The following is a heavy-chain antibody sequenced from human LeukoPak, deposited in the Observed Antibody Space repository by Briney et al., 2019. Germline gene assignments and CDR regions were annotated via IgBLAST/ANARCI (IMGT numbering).Heavy chain of an antibody. D-gene: IGHD6-19*01. CDR2: INHSGST. Sequence: SETLSLTCAVYGGSFSGYYWSWIRQPPGKGLEWIGEINHSGSTNYNPSLKSRVTISVDTSKNQFSLKLSSVTAADTAVYYCARLQRHSSGWYPIDHWGQGTLVTVSS. J-gene: IGHJ4*02. V-gene: IGHV4-34*01. CDR1: GGSFSGYY. CDR3: ARLQRHSSGWYPIDH.